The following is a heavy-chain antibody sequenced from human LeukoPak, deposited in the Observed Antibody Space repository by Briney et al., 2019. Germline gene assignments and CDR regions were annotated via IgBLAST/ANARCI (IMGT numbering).Heavy chain of an antibody. V-gene: IGHV3-33*01. D-gene: IGHD3-22*01. J-gene: IGHJ4*02. CDR2: IWYDGSNK. CDR3: ARDRSWDYYDSSGPPDY. CDR1: GFTFSSYG. Sequence: PGESLRLSCAASGFTFSSYGMHWVRQAPGKGLEWVAVIWYDGSNKYYADSVKGRFTISRDNSKNTLYLQMNSLRAEDTAVYYCARDRSWDYYDSSGPPDYWGQGTLVTVSS.